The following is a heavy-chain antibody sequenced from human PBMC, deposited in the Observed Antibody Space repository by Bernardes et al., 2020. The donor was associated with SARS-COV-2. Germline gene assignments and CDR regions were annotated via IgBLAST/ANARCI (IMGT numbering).Heavy chain of an antibody. CDR2: ITTSSYT. V-gene: IGHV3-11*06. CDR3: AIEGASNVFDM. CDR1: GLTIGDYY. J-gene: IGHJ3*02. D-gene: IGHD6-6*01. Sequence: GGSLRLSCAVSGLTIGDYYMSWIRQAPGRGLEWVSYITTSSYTNYADSVRGRFTVSRDNAKNSLNLQMNSLRAEDTAVYYCAIEGASNVFDMWGQGTKVTVS.